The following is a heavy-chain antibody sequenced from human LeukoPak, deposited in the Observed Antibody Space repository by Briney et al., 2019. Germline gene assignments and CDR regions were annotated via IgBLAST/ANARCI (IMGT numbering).Heavy chain of an antibody. CDR3: AKDRDGFFDAFDI. CDR2: ISYDGSNK. Sequence: PGGSLRLSCAASGFTFSSYGMHWVRQAPGKGLEWVAVISYDGSNKYYADSVKGRFTISRDNAKNSLYLQMNSLRAEDTALYYCAKDRDGFFDAFDIWGQGTMVTVSS. CDR1: GFTFSSYG. J-gene: IGHJ3*02. V-gene: IGHV3-30*18.